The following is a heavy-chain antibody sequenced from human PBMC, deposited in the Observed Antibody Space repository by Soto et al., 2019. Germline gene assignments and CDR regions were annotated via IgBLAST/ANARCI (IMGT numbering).Heavy chain of an antibody. CDR1: GGSISSSSYY. CDR3: ARHSGSWDYFDD. V-gene: IGHV4-39*01. Sequence: SETLSLTCTVSGGSISSSSYYWGWIRQPPGKGLEWIGSIYYSGSTYYNPSLKSRVTISVDTSKNQFSLKLSSVTAADTAVYYCARHSGSWDYFDDRGQGTLVTVSS. CDR2: IYYSGST. D-gene: IGHD6-13*01. J-gene: IGHJ4*02.